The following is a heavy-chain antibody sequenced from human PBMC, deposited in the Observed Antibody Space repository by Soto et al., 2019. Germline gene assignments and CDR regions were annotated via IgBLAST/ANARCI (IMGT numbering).Heavy chain of an antibody. CDR2: ISAYNGNT. J-gene: IGHJ6*02. CDR3: ARDGSSSWLPAYYYYGMDD. V-gene: IGHV1-18*01. CDR1: GYTFTSYG. D-gene: IGHD6-13*01. Sequence: QVQLVQSGAEVKKPGASVKVSCKASGYTFTSYGISWVRQAPGQGLEWMGWISAYNGNTNYAQKLQGRVTMTTDTSACTAYMELRSLRADYTAVYNGARDGSSSWLPAYYYYGMDDWGQGTTVTVSS.